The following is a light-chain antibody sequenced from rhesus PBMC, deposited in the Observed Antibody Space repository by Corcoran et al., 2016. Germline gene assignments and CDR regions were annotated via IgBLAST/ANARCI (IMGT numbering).Light chain of an antibody. J-gene: IGKJ4*01. Sequence: DIQMTQSPSSLSASVGDTVIITCRASQGISSYLAWYQQKPGKAPQLLIYKASTVQSEVPSRFSGSGSGTDFPLTISNLQPVDFETYYSQQQYSYPFGGGTKVEIK. CDR1: QGISSY. CDR2: KAS. CDR3: QQQYSYP. V-gene: IGKV1-25*01.